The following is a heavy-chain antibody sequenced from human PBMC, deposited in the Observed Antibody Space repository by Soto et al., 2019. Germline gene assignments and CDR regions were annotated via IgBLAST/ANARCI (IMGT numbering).Heavy chain of an antibody. Sequence: ASVKVSCKASGYSFTGYYTHWVRQAPGEGLEWLGLINPNGVETVYAQKFQGRVTLTRDTSTNTVNMELSSLGSEDTALYYCVIETPFPRWLDVWGQGTLVTVST. V-gene: IGHV1-46*03. CDR3: VIETPFPRWLDV. CDR1: GYSFTGYY. D-gene: IGHD5-12*01. CDR2: INPNGVET. J-gene: IGHJ1*01.